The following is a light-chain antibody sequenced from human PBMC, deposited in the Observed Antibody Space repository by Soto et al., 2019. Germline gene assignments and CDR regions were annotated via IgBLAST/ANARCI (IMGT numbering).Light chain of an antibody. Sequence: EIVLTQSPATLSLSPGERATLPCRASQSVSTSLAWYQQRPGKAPRLLIYDVSNRAAGVPARFSGSWSGTDFTLTVSNLEPEDFAIYYCQERSNCPRLTFGGGTTVEIK. CDR2: DVS. J-gene: IGKJ4*01. V-gene: IGKV3-11*01. CDR1: QSVSTS. CDR3: QERSNCPRLT.